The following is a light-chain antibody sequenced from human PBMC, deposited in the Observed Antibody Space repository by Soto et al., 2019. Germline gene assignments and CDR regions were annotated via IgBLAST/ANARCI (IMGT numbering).Light chain of an antibody. CDR1: SGSIGSSY. Sequence: NFMLTQPHSVSESPGKTVTISCTRSSGSIGSSYVQWYQQRPGSSPTTVIFEDNQRPTGVPVRFSGSIDSSSNSAALVISGLRTEDEADYYGQSYGTRNPLVFGGGTKLTVL. CDR2: EDN. V-gene: IGLV6-57*01. J-gene: IGLJ3*02. CDR3: QSYGTRNPLV.